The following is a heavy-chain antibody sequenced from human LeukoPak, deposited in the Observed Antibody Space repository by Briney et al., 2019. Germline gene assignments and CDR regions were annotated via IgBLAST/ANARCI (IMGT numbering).Heavy chain of an antibody. J-gene: IGHJ4*02. CDR2: ISSSGRTM. Sequence: GGSLRLSCAASGFTFSSYEMNWVRQAPGKGLEWVSYISSSGRTMYYADSVKGRFTFSRDNAKNSLYLQMNSLRAEDTAVYYCARESGLTMVRGTFDYWGQGTLVTASS. CDR1: GFTFSSYE. CDR3: ARESGLTMVRGTFDY. D-gene: IGHD3-10*01. V-gene: IGHV3-48*03.